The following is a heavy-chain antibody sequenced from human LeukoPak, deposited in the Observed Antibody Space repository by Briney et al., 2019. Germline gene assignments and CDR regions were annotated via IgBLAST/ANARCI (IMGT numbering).Heavy chain of an antibody. Sequence: SETLSLTCAVSGGSISSSSWWSWVRQPPGKGLEWIGEIYHSGSTNYNPSLKSRVTISVDKSKNQFSLKLSSVTAADTAVYYCARVPSYYYYYYMDVWGKGTTVTVSS. CDR2: IYHSGST. J-gene: IGHJ6*03. V-gene: IGHV4-4*02. CDR1: GGSISSSSW. CDR3: ARVPSYYYYYYMDV.